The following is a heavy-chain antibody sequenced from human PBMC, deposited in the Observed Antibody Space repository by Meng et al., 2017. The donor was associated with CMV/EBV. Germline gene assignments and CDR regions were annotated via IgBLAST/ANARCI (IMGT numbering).Heavy chain of an antibody. CDR2: ISSSSSYI. Sequence: GGSLRLSCAASGFTLISYSMNWFRQAPGKGLEWVSSISSSSSYIYYADSVKGRFTISRDNAKNSLYLQMNSLRAEDTAVYYCARDTTVTTLFRSYYYYGMDVWGQGTTVTVSS. CDR3: ARDTTVTTLFRSYYYYGMDV. CDR1: GFTLISYS. D-gene: IGHD4-17*01. J-gene: IGHJ6*02. V-gene: IGHV3-21*01.